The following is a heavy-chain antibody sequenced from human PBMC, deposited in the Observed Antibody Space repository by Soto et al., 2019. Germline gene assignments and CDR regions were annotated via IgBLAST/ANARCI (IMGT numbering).Heavy chain of an antibody. Sequence: GGSLRLSCAASGFTFSRNAANWVRQAPGKGLEWLSYISSSGSTIYYADSLKGRFTISRDNAKNSLYLQMNSLRDEDTAVYYCARDSGSSTWYYFDYWGQGTLVTVSS. D-gene: IGHD6-13*01. CDR3: ARDSGSSTWYYFDY. J-gene: IGHJ4*02. CDR2: ISSSGSTI. CDR1: GFTFSRNA. V-gene: IGHV3-48*02.